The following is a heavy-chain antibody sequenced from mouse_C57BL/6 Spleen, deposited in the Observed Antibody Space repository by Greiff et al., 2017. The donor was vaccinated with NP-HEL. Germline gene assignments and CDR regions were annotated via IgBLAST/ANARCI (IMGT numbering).Heavy chain of an antibody. J-gene: IGHJ1*03. D-gene: IGHD1-1*01. CDR1: GFSLTSYG. V-gene: IGHV2-2*01. CDR2: IWSGGST. CDR3: ARNFPHYYGSSPWYFDV. Sequence: QVQLQQSGPGLVQPSQSLSITCTVSGFSLTSYGVHWVRQSPGKGLEWLGVIWSGGSTDYNAAFISRLSISKDNPKSQVFFKMNSLQADDTAIYYCARNFPHYYGSSPWYFDVWGTGTTVTVSS.